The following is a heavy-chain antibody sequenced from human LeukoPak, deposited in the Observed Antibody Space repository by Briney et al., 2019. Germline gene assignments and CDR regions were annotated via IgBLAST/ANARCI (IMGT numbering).Heavy chain of an antibody. Sequence: GGSLRLACAASGFTFSTYAMSWVRQAPGRGLEWSSADCDSGNGTYYAHSVKGRFTISRDNSKNTLYLQMTSLRAEDTALYYRAKGKGSSGWYDWGQGTLVTVSS. J-gene: IGHJ4*02. CDR2: DCDSGNGT. V-gene: IGHV3-23*01. D-gene: IGHD6-19*01. CDR1: GFTFSTYA. CDR3: AKGKGSSGWYD.